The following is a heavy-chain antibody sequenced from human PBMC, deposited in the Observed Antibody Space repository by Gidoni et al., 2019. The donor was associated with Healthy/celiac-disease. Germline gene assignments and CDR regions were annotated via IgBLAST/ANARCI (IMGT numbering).Heavy chain of an antibody. V-gene: IGHV4-31*03. Sequence: QVPLQASGPGLVKPSQTLSLTCTFSAGSISSGGYYWSWIRQHPGKGLEWIGYIYYSGSNYYNPSLKSRVTISVDTSKNQFSLKLSSVTAADTAVYYCAREAVTRAFDIWGQGTMVTVSS. CDR1: AGSISSGGYY. D-gene: IGHD4-17*01. CDR3: AREAVTRAFDI. CDR2: IYYSGSN. J-gene: IGHJ3*02.